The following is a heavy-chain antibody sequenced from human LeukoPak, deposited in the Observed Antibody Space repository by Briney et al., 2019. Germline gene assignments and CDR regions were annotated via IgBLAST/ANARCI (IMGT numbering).Heavy chain of an antibody. CDR1: GYSLTDNY. CDR2: INPSSGDT. J-gene: IGHJ4*02. CDR3: ARDVSAGGRVFDY. D-gene: IGHD2-15*01. Sequence: ASVKVSCKTSGYSLTDNYIHWVRQAPGQGLDWMGWINPSSGDTKYALNFQGRVTLTRDKSISTAYMELSRLRCDDTAVYYCARDVSAGGRVFDYWGQGTLVTVSS. V-gene: IGHV1-2*02.